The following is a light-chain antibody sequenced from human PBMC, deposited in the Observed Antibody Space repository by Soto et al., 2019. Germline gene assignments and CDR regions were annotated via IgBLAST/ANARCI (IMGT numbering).Light chain of an antibody. CDR2: GAS. V-gene: IGKV3-20*01. J-gene: IGKJ4*01. Sequence: EIVLTQSPGTLSLSPGERATLSCRASQSVSNTYLAWYQQKPGQAPRLLISGASSRATGIPDRFSGSGSGTDFSLTISRLEPEDFAVYYCQQHGTSPELTFGGGTKVDNK. CDR3: QQHGTSPELT. CDR1: QSVSNTY.